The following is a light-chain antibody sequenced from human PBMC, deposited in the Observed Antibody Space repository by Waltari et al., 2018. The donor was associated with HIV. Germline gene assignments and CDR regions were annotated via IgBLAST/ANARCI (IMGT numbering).Light chain of an antibody. V-gene: IGKV5-2*01. CDR3: LQHDNFPHT. CDR1: QDIDDD. Sequence: ETTLTQSPAFMSATPGDKVNISCKASQDIDDDLNWYKQKPGEGVILIIREATNLGPVIPPRFSGSGYGTDFTLTIDNIESEDVAYYFCLQHDNFPHTFGQGTNLEIK. CDR2: EAT. J-gene: IGKJ2*01.